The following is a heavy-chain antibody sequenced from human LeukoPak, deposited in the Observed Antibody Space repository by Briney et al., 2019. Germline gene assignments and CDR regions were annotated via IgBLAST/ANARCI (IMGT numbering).Heavy chain of an antibody. J-gene: IGHJ6*02. V-gene: IGHV4-59*01. CDR2: IYYSGST. CDR1: GGSISSYY. CDR3: ARDGIAAAGSGMDV. Sequence: SETLSLTCTVSGGSISSYYWSWIRQPPGKGLEWIGYIYYSGSTNYNPSLKSRVTISVDTSKNQFSLKLSSVTAADTAVYYCARDGIAAAGSGMDVWGQGTTVTVSS. D-gene: IGHD6-13*01.